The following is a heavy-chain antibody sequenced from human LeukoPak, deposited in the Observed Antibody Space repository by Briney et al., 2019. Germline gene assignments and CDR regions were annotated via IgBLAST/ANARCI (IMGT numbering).Heavy chain of an antibody. J-gene: IGHJ3*02. Sequence: SETLSLTCTVSGSSISSGGYYWSWIRQHPGKGLEWIGYIYYSRSTYYNPSLKSRVTISVDTSKNQFSLKLSSVTAADTAVYYCARLAANDAFDIWGQGTMVTVSS. CDR3: ARLAANDAFDI. CDR2: IYYSRST. V-gene: IGHV4-31*03. CDR1: GSSISSGGYY. D-gene: IGHD2-15*01.